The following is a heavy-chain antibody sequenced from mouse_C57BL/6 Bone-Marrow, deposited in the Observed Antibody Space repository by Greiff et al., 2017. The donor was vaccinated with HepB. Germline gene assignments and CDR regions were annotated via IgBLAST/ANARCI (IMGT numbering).Heavy chain of an antibody. CDR1: YTFSSRVH. CDR2: GQGLEWIG. Sequence: VQLQQSGPELARPWASVKISCQAFYTFSSRVHFAIRDTNYWMQWVKQRLGQGLEWIGAIYPGNGDTSYNQKFKGKATLTADKSSNTAYMQLHSLTSEDTAEDYCAWGGGSYYDDYFDYWGQGTTLTVSS. D-gene: IGHD1-1*01. J-gene: IGHJ2*01. CDR3: SEDTAEDYCAWGGGSYYDDYFDY. V-gene: IGHV1-87*01.